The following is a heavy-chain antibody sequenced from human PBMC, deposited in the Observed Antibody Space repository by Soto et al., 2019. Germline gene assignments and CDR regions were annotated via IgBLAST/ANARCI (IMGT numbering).Heavy chain of an antibody. J-gene: IGHJ6*02. CDR3: ARRGTYCSSTSCYRGWDYYYYYGMDV. Sequence: GESLKISCKGSGYSFTSYWIGWVRQMPGKGLEWMGIIYPGDSDTRYSPSFQGQVTISADKSISTAYLQWSSLKASDTAMYYCARRGTYCSSTSCYRGWDYYYYYGMDVWGQGTTVTVSS. V-gene: IGHV5-51*01. D-gene: IGHD2-2*01. CDR1: GYSFTSYW. CDR2: IYPGDSDT.